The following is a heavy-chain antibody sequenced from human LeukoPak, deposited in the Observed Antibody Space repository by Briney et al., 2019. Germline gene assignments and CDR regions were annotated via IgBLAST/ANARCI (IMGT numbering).Heavy chain of an antibody. CDR1: GASISDFY. J-gene: IGHJ5*02. CDR2: IYYSGST. CDR3: ARGSNWFDP. V-gene: IGHV4-59*01. Sequence: AETLSLICTVSGASISDFYWSWIRLPPGKGVEWIGYIYYSGSTNYNPSLKSRVTISKDTSKKWVSLKLTSVTAADTAVYYCARGSNWFDPWGQGILVTVSS. D-gene: IGHD6-6*01.